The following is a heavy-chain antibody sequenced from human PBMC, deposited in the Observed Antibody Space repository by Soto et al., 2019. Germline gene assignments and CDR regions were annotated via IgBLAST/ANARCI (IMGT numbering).Heavy chain of an antibody. CDR2: MNPNSGNT. J-gene: IGHJ3*02. CDR3: ARGGILLMVYAIRRQSVNAFDI. D-gene: IGHD2-8*01. CDR1: GYTFTSYD. Sequence: ASVKVSCKASGYTFTSYDINWVRQATGQGLEWMGWMNPNSGNTGYAQKFQGRVTMTRNTSISTAYMELSSLRSEDTAVYYCARGGILLMVYAIRRQSVNAFDIWGQGTMVTVSS. V-gene: IGHV1-8*01.